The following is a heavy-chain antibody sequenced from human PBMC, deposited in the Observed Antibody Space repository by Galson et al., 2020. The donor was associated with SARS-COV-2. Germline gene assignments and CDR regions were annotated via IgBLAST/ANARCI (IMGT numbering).Heavy chain of an antibody. J-gene: IGHJ6*02. CDR3: ARDLFYAWRGSGTVPLYYYYGMDV. CDR1: GGSISSGGYY. Sequence: SETLSLTCTVSGGSISSGGYYWSWIRQHPGKGLEWIGYIYYSGSTYYNPSLKSRVTISVDTSKNQFSLKLSSVTAADTAVYYCARDLFYAWRGSGTVPLYYYYGMDVWGQGTTVTVSS. CDR2: IYYSGST. D-gene: IGHD3-10*01. V-gene: IGHV4-31*03.